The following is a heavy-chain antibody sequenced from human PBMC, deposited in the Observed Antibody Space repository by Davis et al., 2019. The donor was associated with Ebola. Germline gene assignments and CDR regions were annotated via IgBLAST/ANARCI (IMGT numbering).Heavy chain of an antibody. V-gene: IGHV3-7*03. CDR3: ARAIVYSFSWYAYFFDY. CDR2: IKQDGSEK. CDR1: GFTLSSYW. J-gene: IGHJ4*02. D-gene: IGHD6-13*01. Sequence: GESLKISCAASGFTLSSYWMTWVRQAPGTGLEWVANIKQDGSEKYYVDSVKGRFTISRDNAKNSLYLQMNSLRAEDTAVYYCARAIVYSFSWYAYFFDYWGQGTLVTVSS.